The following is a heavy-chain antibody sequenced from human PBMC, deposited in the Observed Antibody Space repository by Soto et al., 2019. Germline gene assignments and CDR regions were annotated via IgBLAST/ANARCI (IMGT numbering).Heavy chain of an antibody. D-gene: IGHD5-12*01. Sequence: QVQLVQSGAEVKKPGSSVKVSCKASGGTFSSYAISWVRQAPGQGLEWMGGIIPIFGTANYAQKFPGRVTITADESTSTAYMELSSLRSEDTAVYYCARDWEEMATIGPFDYWGQGTLVTVSS. J-gene: IGHJ4*02. V-gene: IGHV1-69*01. CDR2: IIPIFGTA. CDR3: ARDWEEMATIGPFDY. CDR1: GGTFSSYA.